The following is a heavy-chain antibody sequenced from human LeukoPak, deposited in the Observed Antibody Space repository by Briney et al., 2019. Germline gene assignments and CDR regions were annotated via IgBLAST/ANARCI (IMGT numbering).Heavy chain of an antibody. V-gene: IGHV4-31*03. Sequence: PSETLSLTCTVSGGSISSGGYYWSWIRQHPGKGLEWIGYIYYSGSTYYNQSLKSRVTISVDTSKNQFSLKLSSVTAADTAVYYCARGRVATQVGYGGNRYYFDYWGQGTLVTVSS. CDR1: GGSISSGGYY. CDR3: ARGRVATQVGYGGNRYYFDY. J-gene: IGHJ4*02. CDR2: IYYSGST. D-gene: IGHD4-23*01.